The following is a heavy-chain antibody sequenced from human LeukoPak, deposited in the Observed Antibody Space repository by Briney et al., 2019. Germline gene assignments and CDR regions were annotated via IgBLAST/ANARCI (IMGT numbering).Heavy chain of an antibody. D-gene: IGHD2-2*02. V-gene: IGHV3-72*01. CDR2: TRNKARSYTT. J-gene: IGHJ6*03. Sequence: GGSLRLSCAGSGFLLSDHYMDWVRQAPGKGLEWVGRTRNKARSYTTEYAASVKDRFTISRDDSKNSLYLQMNSLNTEDTAVYYCGRGAIPQPGYYYYYMDVWGKGTTVTVSS. CDR1: GFLLSDHY. CDR3: GRGAIPQPGYYYYYMDV.